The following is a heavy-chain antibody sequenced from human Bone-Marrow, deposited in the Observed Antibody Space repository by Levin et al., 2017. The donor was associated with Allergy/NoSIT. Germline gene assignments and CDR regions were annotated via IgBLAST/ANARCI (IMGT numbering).Heavy chain of an antibody. Sequence: SGPTLVKPTQTLTLTCNFSGFSLSTSGMCVSWIRQPPGKALDWLARLDWDDDKYYSTSLKTRPTISKDTSKNQVVLTMTNMDPEDTAAYYCARAAQDLRLAAFDIWGQGTMVTVS. CDR3: ARAAQDLRLAAFDI. J-gene: IGHJ3*02. V-gene: IGHV2-70*11. CDR1: GFSLSTSGMC. D-gene: IGHD2-21*01. CDR2: LDWDDDK.